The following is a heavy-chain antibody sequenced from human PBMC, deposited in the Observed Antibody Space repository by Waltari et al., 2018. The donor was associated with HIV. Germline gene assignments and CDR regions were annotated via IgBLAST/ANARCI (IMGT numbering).Heavy chain of an antibody. Sequence: QVQLVESGGGLVKPGGSLRLSCAASGFIFTDFYLSWIRRAPGKGVEWISYISSSGNFIYYADSWRGRFTISRDNAKNSLYLQMDSLRAEDTAVYYCARGGSGWYREAAEIDYWGQGSLVTVSS. CDR3: ARGGSGWYREAAEIDY. D-gene: IGHD6-19*01. CDR2: ISSSGNFI. CDR1: GFIFTDFY. V-gene: IGHV3-11*01. J-gene: IGHJ4*02.